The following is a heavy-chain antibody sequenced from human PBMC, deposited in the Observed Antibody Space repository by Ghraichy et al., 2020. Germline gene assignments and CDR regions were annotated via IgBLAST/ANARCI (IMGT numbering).Heavy chain of an antibody. Sequence: ESLNISCTVSGGSITNYYWSWIRQPAGKGLEWIGHIYNSGSTNYNPSPKSRVTMSVDTSKNQFSLQLSSVTAADTAVYYCTKGGSGYYEYFQHWGQGTLVTVSS. J-gene: IGHJ1*01. CDR3: TKGGSGYYEYFQH. V-gene: IGHV4-4*07. CDR1: GGSITNYY. D-gene: IGHD3-22*01. CDR2: IYNSGST.